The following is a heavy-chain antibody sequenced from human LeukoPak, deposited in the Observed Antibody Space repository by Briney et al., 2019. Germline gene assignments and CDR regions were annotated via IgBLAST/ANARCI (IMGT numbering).Heavy chain of an antibody. J-gene: IGHJ5*02. CDR3: ARGGLNYDSSGFDP. Sequence: ASVKVSCKASGYTFNIYGISWVRQAPGQGLEWMGGISVYNGNTNYAQKIQGRVTITADKSTSTAYMELSSLRSEDTAVYYCARGGLNYDSSGFDPWGQGTLVTVSS. D-gene: IGHD3-22*01. V-gene: IGHV1-18*04. CDR2: ISVYNGNT. CDR1: GYTFNIYG.